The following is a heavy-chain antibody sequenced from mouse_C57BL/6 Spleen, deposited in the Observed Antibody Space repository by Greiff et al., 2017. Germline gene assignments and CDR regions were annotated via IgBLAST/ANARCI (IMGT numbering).Heavy chain of an antibody. V-gene: IGHV1-69*01. CDR1: GYTFTSYW. D-gene: IGHD1-1*01. CDR3: ARWRITTKYFDG. J-gene: IGHJ1*03. CDR2: IDPSDSYT. Sequence: QVQLQQPGAELVMPGASVKLSCKASGYTFTSYWMHWVKQRPGQGLEWIGEIDPSDSYTNYNQKFKGKSTLTVDKSSSTAYMQLSSLTSEDSAVYYCARWRITTKYFDGWGTGTTVTVSS.